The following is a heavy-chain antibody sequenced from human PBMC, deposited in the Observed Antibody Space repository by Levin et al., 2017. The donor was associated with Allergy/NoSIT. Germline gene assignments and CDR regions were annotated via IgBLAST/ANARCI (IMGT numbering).Heavy chain of an antibody. CDR3: TRDPGRGYGMDG. J-gene: IGHJ6*02. CDR2: TYFRSKWIN. CDR1: GDSVSSNTAA. Sequence: PSETLSLTCAISGDSVSSNTAAWNWIRQSPSRGLEWLGRTYFRSKWINEYAESVKSRISVNPDTSKNQFSLHLNSVTPDDTAVYYCTRDPGRGYGMDGWGQGTTVTVSS. V-gene: IGHV6-1*01.